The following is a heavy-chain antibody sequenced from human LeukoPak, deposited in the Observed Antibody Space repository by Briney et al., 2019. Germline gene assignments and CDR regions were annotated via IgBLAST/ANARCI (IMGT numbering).Heavy chain of an antibody. V-gene: IGHV3-9*01. CDR1: GFTFDGYA. J-gene: IGHJ4*02. CDR3: AKEITMVRGVIIRSGLDY. CDR2: ISWNSGSI. Sequence: PGRSLRLSCAASGFTFDGYAMHWVRQAPGKGLEWVSGISWNSGSIGYADSVKGRFTISRDNAKNTLYLQMNSLRAEDTAVYYCAKEITMVRGVIIRSGLDYWGQGTLVTVSS. D-gene: IGHD3-10*01.